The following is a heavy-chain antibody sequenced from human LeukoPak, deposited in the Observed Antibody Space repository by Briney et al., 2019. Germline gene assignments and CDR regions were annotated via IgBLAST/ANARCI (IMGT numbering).Heavy chain of an antibody. CDR3: AREYYYGSGRYYSDNYYYYYYMDV. CDR2: INHSGST. D-gene: IGHD3-10*01. Sequence: PSETLSLTCTVSGGPISISSYYWSWIRQPPGKGLEWIWEINHSGSTNYNPSLKSRVTISVDTSKNQFYLKLSSVTAADTAVYYCAREYYYGSGRYYSDNYYYYYYMDVWGKGTTVTVSS. J-gene: IGHJ6*03. V-gene: IGHV4-39*07. CDR1: GGPISISSYY.